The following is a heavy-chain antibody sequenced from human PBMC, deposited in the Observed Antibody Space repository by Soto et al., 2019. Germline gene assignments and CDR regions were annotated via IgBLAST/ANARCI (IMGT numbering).Heavy chain of an antibody. J-gene: IGHJ2*01. V-gene: IGHV1-69*06. CDR1: GGTFSSYA. CDR2: IIPIFGTA. D-gene: IGHD4-17*01. Sequence: QVQLVQSGAEVKKPGSSVKVSCKASGGTFSSYAISWVRQAPGQGLEWMGGIIPIFGTANYAQKFQGRVTMTADKSTSTAYMELSSLRSEDTAVYYCARDKFGDYTYWYFDLWGRGTLVTVSS. CDR3: ARDKFGDYTYWYFDL.